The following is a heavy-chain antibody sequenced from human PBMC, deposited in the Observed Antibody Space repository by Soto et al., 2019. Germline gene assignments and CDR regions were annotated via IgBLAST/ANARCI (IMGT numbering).Heavy chain of an antibody. CDR1: GFTFSSYA. J-gene: IGHJ4*02. D-gene: IGHD2-15*01. V-gene: IGHV3-30-3*01. Sequence: GGSLRLSCAASGFTFSSYAMHWVRQAPGKGLEWVAVISYDGSNKYYADSVKGRFTISRDNSKNTLYLQMNSLRAEDTAVYYCARDRYCSGGSCPYSFDYWGQGTLVTVSS. CDR3: ARDRYCSGGSCPYSFDY. CDR2: ISYDGSNK.